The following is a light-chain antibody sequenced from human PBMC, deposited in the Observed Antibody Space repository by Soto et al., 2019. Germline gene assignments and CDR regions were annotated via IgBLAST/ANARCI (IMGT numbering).Light chain of an antibody. CDR2: AAS. V-gene: IGKV1-8*01. CDR1: QGISSY. CDR3: QHYYSYPPCT. J-gene: IGKJ1*01. Sequence: AIRMTQSPSSFSASTGARVTITCRASQGISSYLAGYQQKPGKAPKLLIYAASTLQNGVPSRFSGSGSGTDFTLTNSGLQSEDFATYYCQHYYSYPPCTFGKGTKVEIK.